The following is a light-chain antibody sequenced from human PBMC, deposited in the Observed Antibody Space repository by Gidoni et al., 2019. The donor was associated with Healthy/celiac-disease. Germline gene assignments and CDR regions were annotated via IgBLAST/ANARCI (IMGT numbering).Light chain of an antibody. Sequence: DIQMTQSPSSLSASVGDRVTITCRAIQSISSYLNWYQQKPGKAPKLLIYAASSLQSGVPSRFSGSRFGTDFTLTISSLQPEDFATYYCQQSYSTPRLTFGGGTKVEIK. CDR2: AAS. V-gene: IGKV1-39*01. CDR1: QSISSY. CDR3: QQSYSTPRLT. J-gene: IGKJ4*01.